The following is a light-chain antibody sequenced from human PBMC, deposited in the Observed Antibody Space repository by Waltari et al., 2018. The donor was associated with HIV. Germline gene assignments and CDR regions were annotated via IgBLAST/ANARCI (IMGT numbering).Light chain of an antibody. CDR3: QQGDSFPHT. CDR1: RDISTA. CDR2: SAF. V-gene: IGKV1-12*01. Sequence: DIQMAQSPFNVSAFVVGPVTLTFRAGRDISTALAWYQVKPGRTPNLLRYSAFQVETGVPSRCGGAGSGTEFTLTIASLQPEDFATYYCQQGDSFPHTCGGGTRVDMK. J-gene: IGKJ4*01.